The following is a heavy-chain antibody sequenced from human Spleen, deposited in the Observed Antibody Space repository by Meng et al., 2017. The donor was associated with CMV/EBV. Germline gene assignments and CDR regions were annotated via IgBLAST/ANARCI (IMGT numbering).Heavy chain of an antibody. D-gene: IGHD2-2*01. Sequence: FTGYYMHWVRQAPGQGLEWMGWINPNSGGTNYAQKFQGRVTMTRDTSISTAYMELSRLRSDDTAVYYCASPLPAAMSYYYYYGMDVWGQGTTVTVSS. CDR1: FTGYY. CDR2: INPNSGGT. V-gene: IGHV1-2*02. CDR3: ASPLPAAMSYYYYYGMDV. J-gene: IGHJ6*02.